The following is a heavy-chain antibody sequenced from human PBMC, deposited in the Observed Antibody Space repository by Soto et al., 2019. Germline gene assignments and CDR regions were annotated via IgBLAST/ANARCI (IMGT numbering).Heavy chain of an antibody. J-gene: IGHJ4*02. CDR3: ASISSASSGWLPDD. CDR2: INVYNGNT. Sequence: GXSVKVCWSRSGCAFTSNSIGWVRQAPGQGLEWMGWINVYNGNTKYSQQLQGRVTLTTDTSTSTAYMDLRSLRSDDTAVYYCASISSASSGWLPDDWGQGTSVTVSS. V-gene: IGHV1-18*04. D-gene: IGHD6-19*01. CDR1: GCAFTSNS.